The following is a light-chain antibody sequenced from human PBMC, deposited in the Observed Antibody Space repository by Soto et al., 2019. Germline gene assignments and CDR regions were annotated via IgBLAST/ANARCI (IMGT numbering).Light chain of an antibody. Sequence: DIQMTQSPSTLSASVGDRVTITCRASQSISSWLAWYQQKPGKAPKLLIYDAASLESGVPSGFSGSGSGKEFTLTIGSLQPDDFGTYYCQQYNSYSTFGQGTKVEIK. J-gene: IGKJ1*01. CDR3: QQYNSYST. CDR1: QSISSW. V-gene: IGKV1-5*01. CDR2: DAA.